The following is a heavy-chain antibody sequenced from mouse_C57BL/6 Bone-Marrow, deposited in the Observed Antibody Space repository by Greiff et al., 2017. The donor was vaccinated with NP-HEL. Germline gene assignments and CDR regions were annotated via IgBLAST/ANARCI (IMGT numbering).Heavy chain of an antibody. CDR2: IDPNSGGT. CDR3: ARYYYGSRSWYFDV. CDR1: GYTFTSYW. V-gene: IGHV1-72*01. J-gene: IGHJ1*03. D-gene: IGHD1-1*01. Sequence: VQLQQSGADLVKPGASVKLSCKASGYTFTSYWMHWVKQRPGRGLEWIGRIDPNSGGTKFNEKFKTKATLTVDKPSSTAYMQLSSLTSEDSAVYYCARYYYGSRSWYFDVWGTGTTVTVSS.